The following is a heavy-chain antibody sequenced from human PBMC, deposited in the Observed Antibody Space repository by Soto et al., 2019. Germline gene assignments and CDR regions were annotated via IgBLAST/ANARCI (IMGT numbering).Heavy chain of an antibody. J-gene: IGHJ4*02. D-gene: IGHD3-3*01. Sequence: QVQLVQSGAEVKKPGASVKVSCKASGYTFTSYGISWVRQAPGQGLEWMGWISAYNGNTNYAQQLQARVTLTTDTSTRRAYMELRSLRSDDTAVYYCARERLVLRVLEQERPFDYWGQGTLVTVSS. CDR1: GYTFTSYG. V-gene: IGHV1-18*04. CDR3: ARERLVLRVLEQERPFDY. CDR2: ISAYNGNT.